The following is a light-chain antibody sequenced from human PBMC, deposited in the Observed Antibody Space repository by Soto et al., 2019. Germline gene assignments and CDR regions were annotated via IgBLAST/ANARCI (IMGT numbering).Light chain of an antibody. J-gene: IGKJ1*01. CDR2: DAS. Sequence: DIQMTQSPSTLSASVGDRVTITCRASQSISSWLAWYQQKPGKAPKLLIYDASSLESGVPARFSGSGSGTDFTLTISSLEPEDFAVYYCQQRSNWPKTFGQGTKVDIK. V-gene: IGKV1-5*01. CDR1: QSISSW. CDR3: QQRSNWPKT.